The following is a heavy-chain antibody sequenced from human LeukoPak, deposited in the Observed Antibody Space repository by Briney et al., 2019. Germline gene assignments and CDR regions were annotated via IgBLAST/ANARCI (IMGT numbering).Heavy chain of an antibody. CDR1: AVSISSGSYY. V-gene: IGHV4-61*02. CDR2: ISTSGST. Sequence: SETLSLTYTLAAVSISSGSYYRSWIRPLAGQRLEWIGRISTSGSTNYIPSLKSRVTISVDTSKNQFSLKLSSVTAADTAVYYCAREVSGYNWNYPSPYYYCMDVWGKGTTVTVSS. J-gene: IGHJ6*03. D-gene: IGHD1-7*01. CDR3: AREVSGYNWNYPSPYYYCMDV.